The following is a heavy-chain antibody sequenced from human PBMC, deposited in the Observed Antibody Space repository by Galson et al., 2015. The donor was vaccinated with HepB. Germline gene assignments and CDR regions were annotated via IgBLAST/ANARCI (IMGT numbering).Heavy chain of an antibody. Sequence: SLRLSCAASGFTFSSYSMNWVRQAPGKGLEWVSSISSSSSYIYYADSVKGRFTISRDNAKNSLYLQMNSLRAEDTAVYYCASDTSWKYYFDYWGQGTLVTVSS. CDR3: ASDTSWKYYFDY. CDR2: ISSSSSYI. CDR1: GFTFSSYS. D-gene: IGHD2-2*01. J-gene: IGHJ4*02. V-gene: IGHV3-21*01.